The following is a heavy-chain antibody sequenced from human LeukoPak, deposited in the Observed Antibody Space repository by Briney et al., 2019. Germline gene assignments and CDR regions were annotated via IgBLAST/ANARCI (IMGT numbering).Heavy chain of an antibody. CDR2: IKSKTDGGTT. V-gene: IGHV3-15*01. J-gene: IGHJ4*02. D-gene: IGHD3-22*01. CDR1: GFTFSNAW. CDR3: TTTMMQYYYDSSGYYGFDY. Sequence: GGSLRLSCAASGFTFSNAWMSWVRQAPGKGLERVGRIKSKTDGGTTDYAAPVKGRFTISRDDSKNTLYLQMNSLKTEDTAVYYCTTTMMQYYYDSSGYYGFDYWGQGTLVTVSS.